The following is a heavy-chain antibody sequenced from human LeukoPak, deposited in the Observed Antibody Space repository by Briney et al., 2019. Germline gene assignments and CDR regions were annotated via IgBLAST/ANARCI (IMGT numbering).Heavy chain of an antibody. CDR2: IYTSGST. CDR3: ARENSGSYREFDY. D-gene: IGHD1-26*01. Sequence: SETLSLTCTVSGGSTSSYYWSWIRQPAGKELEWIGRIYTSGSTNYNASLKSRVSMSVDTSKNQFSLKLSSVTAADTAVFYCARENSGSYREFDYWGQGTLVTVSS. V-gene: IGHV4-4*07. CDR1: GGSTSSYY. J-gene: IGHJ4*02.